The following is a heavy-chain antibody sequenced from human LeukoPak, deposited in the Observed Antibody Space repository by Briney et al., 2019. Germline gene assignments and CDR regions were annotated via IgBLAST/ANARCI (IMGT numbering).Heavy chain of an antibody. Sequence: PGGSLRLSCAASGFTFSSYWMHWVRQAPGKGLVWVSRINSHGSSTSYADSVKGRFTISRDNAKNTLYLQMNSLRAEDMAVYYCARVRASYCSGGSCYPTDYYYGMDVWGQGTTVTVSS. J-gene: IGHJ6*02. CDR1: GFTFSSYW. CDR2: INSHGSST. CDR3: ARVRASYCSGGSCYPTDYYYGMDV. D-gene: IGHD2-15*01. V-gene: IGHV3-74*01.